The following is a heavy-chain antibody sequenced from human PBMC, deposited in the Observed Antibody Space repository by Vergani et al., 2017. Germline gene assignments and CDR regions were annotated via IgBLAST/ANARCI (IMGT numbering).Heavy chain of an antibody. V-gene: IGHV4-59*02. CDR1: GASVNSYY. J-gene: IGHJ4*02. CDR2: VAFRGAT. D-gene: IGHD3-22*01. CDR3: ARSRKYYDAESPDY. Sequence: QVKLQESGPGLVKPSETLSLTCTVSGASVNSYYWSWIRQPPGKGLEWMGYVAFRGATLYDPSVKGRMTISLNTSSNQFSLYLTSVTAADTAVYYCARSRKYYDAESPDYWGQGTLVTVSS.